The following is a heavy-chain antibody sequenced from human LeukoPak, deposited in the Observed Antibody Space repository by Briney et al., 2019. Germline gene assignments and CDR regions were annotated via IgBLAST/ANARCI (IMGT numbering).Heavy chain of an antibody. CDR3: AKASGSYYAKHFPTYFDY. CDR1: GFTFSSYA. J-gene: IGHJ4*02. CDR2: ISGSGGST. V-gene: IGHV3-23*01. D-gene: IGHD1-26*01. Sequence: HPGGSLRLSCAASGFTFSSYAMSWVRQAPGKGLEWVSAISGSGGSTYYADSVKGRFTISRDNSKNTLYLQMNSLRAEDTAVYYCAKASGSYYAKHFPTYFDYWGQGTLVTVSS.